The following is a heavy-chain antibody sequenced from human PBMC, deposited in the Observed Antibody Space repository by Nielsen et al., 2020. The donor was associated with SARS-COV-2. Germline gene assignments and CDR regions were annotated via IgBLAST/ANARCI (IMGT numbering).Heavy chain of an antibody. CDR3: ARDSITGTSDY. CDR1: GFTFSSYW. Sequence: GESLKISCAASGFTFSSYWMSWVRQAPGKGLGWVANIKQDGSEKYYVDSVKGRFTISRDNAKNSLYLQMNSLRAEDTAVYYCARDSITGTSDYWGQGTLVTVSS. CDR2: IKQDGSEK. V-gene: IGHV3-7*03. D-gene: IGHD1/OR15-1a*01. J-gene: IGHJ4*02.